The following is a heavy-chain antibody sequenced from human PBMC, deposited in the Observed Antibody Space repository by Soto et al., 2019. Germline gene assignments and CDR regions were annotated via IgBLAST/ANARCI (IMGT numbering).Heavy chain of an antibody. Sequence: QLQLQESGPGMVKPSETLSLTCTVSGASITSTSYHWGWIRQPPGTGLEWIGNFYYSGSTYYNPALRSRVPISVDASKNQFSVKVSSVTATDTAVYYCARSVGDYYYGMDVWGQGTTVTVSS. D-gene: IGHD1-26*01. CDR3: ARSVGDYYYGMDV. CDR1: GASITSTSYH. J-gene: IGHJ6*02. V-gene: IGHV4-39*01. CDR2: FYYSGST.